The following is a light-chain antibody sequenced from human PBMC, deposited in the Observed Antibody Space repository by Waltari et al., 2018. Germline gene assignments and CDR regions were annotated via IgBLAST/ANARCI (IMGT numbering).Light chain of an antibody. Sequence: DIVMTQSPDSLAVSLGERATINCKSNQSLLYSSNNKNNLAWYQQKAGQPPKLLTYWASTREYGVPDRFSASGSGTDFTLTISSLQAEDVAVYYCQQYYTSPYTFGQGTKLEIK. CDR2: WAS. V-gene: IGKV4-1*01. CDR1: QSLLYSSNNKNN. CDR3: QQYYTSPYT. J-gene: IGKJ2*01.